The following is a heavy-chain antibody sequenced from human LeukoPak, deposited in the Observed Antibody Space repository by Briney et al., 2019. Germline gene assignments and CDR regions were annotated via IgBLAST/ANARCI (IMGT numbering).Heavy chain of an antibody. Sequence: SGGSLRLSCAASGFTFSNYAMSWVRQAPGKGLEWVSVIYSGGSTYYADSVKGRFTISRDNSKNTLYLQMNSLRAEDTAVYYCARDGRIGSSWYSGFDNWGQGTLVTVSS. J-gene: IGHJ4*02. CDR1: GFTFSNYA. V-gene: IGHV3-66*01. CDR2: IYSGGST. CDR3: ARDGRIGSSWYSGFDN. D-gene: IGHD6-13*01.